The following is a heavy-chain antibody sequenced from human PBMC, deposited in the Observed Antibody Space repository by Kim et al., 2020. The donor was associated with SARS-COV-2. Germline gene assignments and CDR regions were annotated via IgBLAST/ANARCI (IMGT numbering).Heavy chain of an antibody. V-gene: IGHV4-59*13. CDR3: ARSRCSDIFTIFGVIDAF. CDR2: IYYSGST. CDR1: GGSISSYY. Sequence: SETLSLTCTVSGGSISSYYWSWIRQPPGKGLEWIGYIYYSGSTNYNPSLKSRVTISVDTSKNQFSLKLSSVTAADTAVYYCARSRCSDIFTIFGVIDAF. D-gene: IGHD3-3*01. J-gene: IGHJ3*01.